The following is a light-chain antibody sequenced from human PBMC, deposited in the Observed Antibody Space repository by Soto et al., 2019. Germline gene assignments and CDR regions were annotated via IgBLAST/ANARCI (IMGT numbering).Light chain of an antibody. CDR1: QSLSSS. CDR3: LQYFRWRT. J-gene: IGKJ1*01. CDR2: DAS. Sequence: EIVMTQSPATLSVSPGERATLSCRASQSLSSSLAWYQQKPGQAPRLLIYDASTRATDIPARFSGSGSGTEFTLPISSLQPEESAVYYCLQYFRWRTFGQGTKVEIK. V-gene: IGKV3-15*01.